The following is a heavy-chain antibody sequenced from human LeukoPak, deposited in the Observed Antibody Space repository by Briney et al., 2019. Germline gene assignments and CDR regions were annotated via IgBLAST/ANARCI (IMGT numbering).Heavy chain of an antibody. D-gene: IGHD3-22*01. CDR3: ASVYYYDSSGYYSEDAFDI. CDR1: GFIFSSYN. J-gene: IGHJ3*02. V-gene: IGHV3-21*04. CDR2: ISSSSSYI. Sequence: GGSLRLSCAASGFIFSSYNLNWVRQAPGKGLEWVSSISSSSSYIYYADSVKGRFTISRDNAKNSLYLQMNSLRAEDTAVYYCASVYYYDSSGYYSEDAFDIWGQGTMVTVSS.